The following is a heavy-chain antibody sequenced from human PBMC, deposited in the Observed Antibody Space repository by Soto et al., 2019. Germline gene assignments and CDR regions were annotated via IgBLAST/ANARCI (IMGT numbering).Heavy chain of an antibody. Sequence: PXETLCLTVTAAASSSTTYDWSWIRQHPGKGLEWLGYIYDSGSTSYSPSLKSRVTISVDTSKNQFSLRLNSVTAADTAVYYWARDKDDYDGQYRFDPSGQGTMVTVSS. D-gene: IGHD3-22*01. CDR3: ARDKDDYDGQYRFDP. J-gene: IGHJ5*02. V-gene: IGHV4-59*01. CDR1: ASSSTTYD. CDR2: IYDSGST.